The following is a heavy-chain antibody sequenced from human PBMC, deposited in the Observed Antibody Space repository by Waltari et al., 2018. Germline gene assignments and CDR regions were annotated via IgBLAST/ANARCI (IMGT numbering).Heavy chain of an antibody. CDR2: IYYSGST. Sequence: QLQLQESGPGLVKPSETLSLTCTVSGGSISSSSYYSGWLRQPPGKGLEWIGSIYYSGSTYYNPSLKSRVTISVDTSKNQFSLKLSSVTAADTAVYYCASLAYCGGDCYSGDYWGQGTLVTVSS. CDR3: ASLAYCGGDCYSGDY. J-gene: IGHJ4*02. CDR1: GGSISSSSYY. D-gene: IGHD2-21*01. V-gene: IGHV4-39*01.